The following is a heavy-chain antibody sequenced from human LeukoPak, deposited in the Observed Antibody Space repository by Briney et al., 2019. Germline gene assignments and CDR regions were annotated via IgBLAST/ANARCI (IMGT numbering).Heavy chain of an antibody. CDR2: IYTSGNT. CDR1: GGSISTYY. D-gene: IGHD4-23*01. J-gene: IGHJ6*02. Sequence: SETLSLTCTVSGGSISTYYWTWIRQPAGKGLEWIGRIYTSGNTNYNPSLKSRVTMSVDTSKNQFSLKLSSVTAADTAVYYRARGIVGYGGNSTYYYYYYGMDVWGQGTTVTVSS. V-gene: IGHV4-4*07. CDR3: ARGIVGYGGNSTYYYYYYGMDV.